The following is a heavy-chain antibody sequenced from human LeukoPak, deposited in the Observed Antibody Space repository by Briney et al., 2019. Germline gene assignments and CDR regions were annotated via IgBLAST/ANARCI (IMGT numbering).Heavy chain of an antibody. CDR1: GFTLSNYA. CDR2: ISSDGSDE. D-gene: IGHD5-12*01. V-gene: IGHV3-30*03. CDR3: ARGGYSGHEPHYGMDV. J-gene: IGHJ6*02. Sequence: GRSLRLSCAASGFTLSNYAMHWVRQAPGKGLEWVAVISSDGSDEYYAESVKGRFTISRDNSKNTLYLQMNSLRVEDTAVYYCARGGYSGHEPHYGMDVWGQGTTVTVSS.